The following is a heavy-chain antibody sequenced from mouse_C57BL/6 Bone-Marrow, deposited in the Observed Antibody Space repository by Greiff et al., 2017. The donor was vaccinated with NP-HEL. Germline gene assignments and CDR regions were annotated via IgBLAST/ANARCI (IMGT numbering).Heavy chain of an antibody. J-gene: IGHJ2*01. D-gene: IGHD2-3*01. CDR3: ARSGDGYYRDY. V-gene: IGHV14-3*01. Sequence: VQLQQSVAELVRPGASVKLSCTASGFNIKNTYMPWVKPRPEQGLEWIGRIDPAPGNTKYAPTFQGKATITAATSSNTAYRQRSSLTAEDTAIDYGARSGDGYYRDYGGQGTTLTGSS. CDR2: IDPAPGNT. CDR1: GFNIKNTY.